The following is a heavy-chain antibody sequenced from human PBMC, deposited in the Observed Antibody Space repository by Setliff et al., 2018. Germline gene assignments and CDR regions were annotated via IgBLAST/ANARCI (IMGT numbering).Heavy chain of an antibody. CDR2: IRDKADRYTT. D-gene: IGHD3-3*01. CDR3: TREASVDFWSGYPYYYYMVV. CDR1: GLTTTHYY. V-gene: IGHV3-72*01. Sequence: GGSLRLSCAASGLTTTHYYMDWVRQAPGKGLEWVGRIRDKADRYTTEYVASVKGRFTIARLDSEISMYLQMNSLKTEDTAVYYCTREASVDFWSGYPYYYYMVVWGKGTTVTVSS. J-gene: IGHJ6*03.